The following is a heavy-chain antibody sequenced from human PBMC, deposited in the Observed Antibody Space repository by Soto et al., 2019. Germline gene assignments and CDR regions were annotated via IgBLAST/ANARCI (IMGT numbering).Heavy chain of an antibody. CDR2: IWYDGSNK. J-gene: IGHJ6*02. D-gene: IGHD3-3*01. CDR1: GFTFISYG. CDR3: ARDFWSGYYTGMWGYYYYGMDV. V-gene: IGHV3-33*01. Sequence: LRLSCAGSGFTFISYGMHLVRQAPGKGLEWVAVIWYDGSNKYYADSVKGRFTISRDNSKNTLYLQMNSLRAEDTAVYYCARDFWSGYYTGMWGYYYYGMDVWGQGTTVTVSS.